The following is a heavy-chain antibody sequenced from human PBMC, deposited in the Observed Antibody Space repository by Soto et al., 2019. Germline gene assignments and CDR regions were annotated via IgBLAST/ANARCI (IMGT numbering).Heavy chain of an antibody. CDR2: IYYSGST. CDR3: ARERGLYYYDSSGYHWFDP. Sequence: QVQLQESGPGLVKPSQTLSLTCTVSGGSISSGDYYWSWIRQPPGKGLEWIGYIYYSGSTYYNPSLKSRVTISVDTSKNQFSLKLSSVTAADTAVYSCARERGLYYYDSSGYHWFDPWGQGTLVTVSS. J-gene: IGHJ5*02. D-gene: IGHD3-22*01. V-gene: IGHV4-30-4*01. CDR1: GGSISSGDYY.